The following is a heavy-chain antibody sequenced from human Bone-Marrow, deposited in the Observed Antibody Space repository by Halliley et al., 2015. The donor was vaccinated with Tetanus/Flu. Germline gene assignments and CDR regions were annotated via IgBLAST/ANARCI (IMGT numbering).Heavy chain of an antibody. D-gene: IGHD6-13*01. V-gene: IGHV4-34*01. CDR2: NNDRGTP. Sequence: WIGENNDRGTPDLHPPLKSRVTISVDTSKNQFTLKLTSLTAADTAVYYCARELFTSSWYFAYWGQGTLVTVSS. J-gene: IGHJ4*02. CDR3: ARELFTSSWYFAY.